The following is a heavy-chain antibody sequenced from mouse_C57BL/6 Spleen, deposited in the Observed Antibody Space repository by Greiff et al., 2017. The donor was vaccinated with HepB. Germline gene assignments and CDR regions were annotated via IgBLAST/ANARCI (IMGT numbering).Heavy chain of an antibody. CDR3: ARRTVVRYFDV. CDR2: IYPGDGDT. Sequence: QVQLQHSGAELVKPGASVKISCKASGYAFSSYWMNWVKQRPGKGLEWIGQIYPGDGDTNYNGKFKGKATLTADKSSSTAYMQLSSLTSEDSAVYFCARRTVVRYFDVWGTGTTVTVSS. CDR1: GYAFSSYW. J-gene: IGHJ1*03. V-gene: IGHV1-80*01. D-gene: IGHD1-1*01.